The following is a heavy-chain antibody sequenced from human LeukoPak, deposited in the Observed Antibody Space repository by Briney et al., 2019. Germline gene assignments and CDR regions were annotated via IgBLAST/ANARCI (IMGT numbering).Heavy chain of an antibody. J-gene: IGHJ4*02. D-gene: IGHD5-12*01. V-gene: IGHV3-23*01. Sequence: PGGSLRLSCAASRFTFNSYAMSWVRQAPGKGLEWVSVIGGSNGITFYVGSVKGRFTIPRDNSKDTLYLQMNSLRAEDTAVYYCARNENSGWGYFDYWGQGTLVTVSS. CDR1: RFTFNSYA. CDR3: ARNENSGWGYFDY. CDR2: IGGSNGIT.